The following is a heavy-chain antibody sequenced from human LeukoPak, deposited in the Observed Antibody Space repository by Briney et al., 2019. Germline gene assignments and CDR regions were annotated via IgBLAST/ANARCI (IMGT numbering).Heavy chain of an antibody. Sequence: HPGGSLRLSCAASGFTFSSYSMNWVRQAPGKGLEWVSYISSSSSTIYYADSVKGRFTISRDNAKNSLYLQMNSLRAEDTAVYYCARHNSPYYDFWSGYYTPDENLDYWGQGTLVTVSS. V-gene: IGHV3-48*01. D-gene: IGHD3-3*01. J-gene: IGHJ4*02. CDR3: ARHNSPYYDFWSGYYTPDENLDY. CDR2: ISSSSSTI. CDR1: GFTFSSYS.